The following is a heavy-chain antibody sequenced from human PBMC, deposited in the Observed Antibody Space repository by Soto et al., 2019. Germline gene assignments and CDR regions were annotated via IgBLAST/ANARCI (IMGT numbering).Heavy chain of an antibody. D-gene: IGHD3-22*01. CDR3: AKNPGYYYDSTGYHFDY. J-gene: IGHJ4*02. V-gene: IGHV3-23*01. CDR2: ISGSGGNT. CDR1: GFTFSSYA. Sequence: PGGSLRLSCAASGFTFSSYAMSWARQAPGKGLEWVSAISGSGGNTYYADSVKGRFTISRDNSKNTLYLQMNSLRAEDTAVYYCAKNPGYYYDSTGYHFDYWGQGTLVTVSS.